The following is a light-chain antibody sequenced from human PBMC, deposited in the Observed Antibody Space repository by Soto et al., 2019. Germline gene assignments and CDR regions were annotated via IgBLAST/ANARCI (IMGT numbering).Light chain of an antibody. CDR1: SSDVGGYNY. CDR2: EVS. CDR3: SSYAGSNLV. V-gene: IGLV2-8*01. J-gene: IGLJ2*01. Sequence: QSALTQPPSASGSPGQSVTISCTGTSSDVGGYNYVSWYQQHPGKAPNVMIYEVSKRPSGVPDRFSGSKSGNTASLTVSGLQAEDEADYYCSSYAGSNLVFGGGTKVTVL.